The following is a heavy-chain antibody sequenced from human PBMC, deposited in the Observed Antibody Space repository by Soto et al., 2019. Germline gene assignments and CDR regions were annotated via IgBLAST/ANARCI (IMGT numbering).Heavy chain of an antibody. J-gene: IGHJ6*03. D-gene: IGHD6-6*01. Sequence: PGESLKISCKGSGYSFTSYWIGWVRQMPGKGLEWMGIIYPGDSDTRYSPSFQGQVTISADKSISTAYLQWSSLKASDTAMYYCARVKTEYSSVYYYYYMDVWGKGTTVTVSS. CDR2: IYPGDSDT. CDR3: ARVKTEYSSVYYYYYMDV. V-gene: IGHV5-51*01. CDR1: GYSFTSYW.